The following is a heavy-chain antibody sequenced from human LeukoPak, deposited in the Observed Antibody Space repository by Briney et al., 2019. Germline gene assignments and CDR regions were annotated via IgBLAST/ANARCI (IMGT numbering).Heavy chain of an antibody. CDR2: INHSGST. D-gene: IGHD2-2*01. Sequence: SETLSLTCAVYGGSFSGYYWSWIRQPPGKGLEWIGEINHSGSTNYNPSLKSRVTISVDTSKNQFSLKLSSVTAADTAVYYCARGRRSGSSTSCPPNRRYFDLWGRGTLVTVSS. CDR1: GGSFSGYY. J-gene: IGHJ2*01. V-gene: IGHV4-34*01. CDR3: ARGRRSGSSTSCPPNRRYFDL.